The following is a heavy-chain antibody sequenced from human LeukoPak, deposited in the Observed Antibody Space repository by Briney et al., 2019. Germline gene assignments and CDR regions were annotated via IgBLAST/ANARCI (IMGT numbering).Heavy chain of an antibody. V-gene: IGHV1-69*13. J-gene: IGHJ5*02. Sequence: SVKVSCKASGGTFTSYAISWVRQAPGQGLEWMGGIIPIFGTANYAQKFQGRVTITADESTSTAYMELSSLRSEDTAVYYCARHAPYQNWFDPWGQGTLVTVSS. D-gene: IGHD2-2*01. CDR2: IIPIFGTA. CDR3: ARHAPYQNWFDP. CDR1: GGTFTSYA.